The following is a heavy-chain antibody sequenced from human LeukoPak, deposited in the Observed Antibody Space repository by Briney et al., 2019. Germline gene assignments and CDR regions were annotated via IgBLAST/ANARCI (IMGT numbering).Heavy chain of an antibody. CDR3: GREDRIVLGNDAFDI. V-gene: IGHV3-74*01. J-gene: IGHJ3*02. D-gene: IGHD2-8*01. Sequence: GGSLRLSCAASGFTVSSYWMNWVRQAPGKGLVWVSHISNDGGTISYADSVKGRFTIFRDTDKNTLFLQMNSLRSEDTAVYYCGREDRIVLGNDAFDIWGQGTMVTVSS. CDR2: ISNDGGTI. CDR1: GFTVSSYW.